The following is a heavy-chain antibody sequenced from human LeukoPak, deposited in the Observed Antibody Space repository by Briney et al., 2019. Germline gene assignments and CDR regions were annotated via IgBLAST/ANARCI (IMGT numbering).Heavy chain of an antibody. J-gene: IGHJ6*03. CDR1: GYTFTSYY. CDR3: ARDPYYDSSGYYGDGYYYMDV. CDR2: INPRGGST. Sequence: ASVKVSCKASGYTFTSYYMHWVRQAPGQGLEWMGIINPRGGSTSYAQKFQGRVTMTRDTSTSTVYMELSSLRSEDTAVYYCARDPYYDSSGYYGDGYYYMDVWGKGTTVTVSS. V-gene: IGHV1-46*01. D-gene: IGHD3-22*01.